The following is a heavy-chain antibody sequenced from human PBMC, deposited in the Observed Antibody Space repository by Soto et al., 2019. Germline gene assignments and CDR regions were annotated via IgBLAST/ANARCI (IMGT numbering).Heavy chain of an antibody. V-gene: IGHV4-39*01. CDR2: IYYSGST. D-gene: IGHD2-15*01. CDR1: GGSISSSSYY. Sequence: QLQLQESGPGLVKPSETLSLTCTVSGGSISSSSYYWGWIRQPPGKGLEWIGSIYYSGSTYYNPSPQSRVTLSVDTSKNQFSLNLSSVTAADTAVYYCARHTPAISISDHWGQGTLVTVSS. J-gene: IGHJ4*02. CDR3: ARHTPAISISDH.